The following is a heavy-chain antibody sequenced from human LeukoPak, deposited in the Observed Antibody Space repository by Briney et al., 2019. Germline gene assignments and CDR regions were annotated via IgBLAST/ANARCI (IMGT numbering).Heavy chain of an antibody. Sequence: SETLSLTCTVSGGSISSDDYYWSWIRQPPGKGLEWIGYIYYSGSTYYNPSLKSRVTISVDTSKNQFSLKLSSVTAADTAVYYCARADLDATPYKIQLGMKFDPWGQGTLVTVSS. CDR3: ARADLDATPYKIQLGMKFDP. CDR2: IYYSGST. D-gene: IGHD7-27*01. J-gene: IGHJ5*02. V-gene: IGHV4-30-4*01. CDR1: GGSISSDDYY.